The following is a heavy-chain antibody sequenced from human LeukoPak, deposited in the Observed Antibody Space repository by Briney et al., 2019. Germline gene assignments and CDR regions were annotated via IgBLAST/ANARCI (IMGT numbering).Heavy chain of an antibody. CDR1: GESISGYY. V-gene: IGHV4-34*01. J-gene: IGHJ4*02. D-gene: IGHD6-19*01. Sequence: SETLSRNCSVYGESISGYYWIWIRHPPGQGLEWIGEINDSESANYNPCLQSRHTMSVDTSKNQFSLKLSSVTAGHTAVDYCARGPRFWLGNFFRQPLFFDYWGQGTLATVSS. CDR2: INDSESA. CDR3: ARGPRFWLGNFFRQPLFFDY.